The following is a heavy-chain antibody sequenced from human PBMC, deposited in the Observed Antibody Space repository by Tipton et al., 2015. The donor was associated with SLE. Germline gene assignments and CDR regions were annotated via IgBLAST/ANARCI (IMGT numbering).Heavy chain of an antibody. CDR1: GYIFSNFG. V-gene: IGHV1-18*01. CDR2: ISAYNGNT. CDR3: ARVGTTGHYYIDV. D-gene: IGHD1-7*01. J-gene: IGHJ6*03. Sequence: QVQLVQSGAEVKKPGASVEVSCKASGYIFSNFGISWVRQAPGQGLEWMGWISAYNGNTNYAQKVQGRITMTTDTSTSTVYMELRSLRSDGTAVYYCARVGTTGHYYIDVWGKGTTVTVSS.